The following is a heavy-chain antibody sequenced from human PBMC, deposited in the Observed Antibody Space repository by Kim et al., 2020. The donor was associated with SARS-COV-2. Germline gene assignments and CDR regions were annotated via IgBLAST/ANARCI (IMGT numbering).Heavy chain of an antibody. Sequence: GGSLRLSCAASGFTFSSYGMHWVRQAPGKGLEWVAVISYDGSNKYYADSVKGRFTISRDNSKNTLYLQMNSLRAEDTAVYYCAKDSTGSSWYQAYIDYWGQGTLVTVSS. CDR2: ISYDGSNK. CDR1: GFTFSSYG. D-gene: IGHD6-13*01. V-gene: IGHV3-30*18. CDR3: AKDSTGSSWYQAYIDY. J-gene: IGHJ4*02.